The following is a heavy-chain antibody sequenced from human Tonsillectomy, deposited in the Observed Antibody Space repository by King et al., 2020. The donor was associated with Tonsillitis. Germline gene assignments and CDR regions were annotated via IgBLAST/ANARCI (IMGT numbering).Heavy chain of an antibody. D-gene: IGHD3-22*01. CDR2: ISYDGTNK. J-gene: IGHJ4*02. Sequence: QVQLVESGGGVVQPGRSLRLSCAASGFTFSSYGMHWVRQAPGKGLEWVAFISYDGTNKNYADSEKGRFTISRDNSKNTLYLQMSSLRADDTAVYYCAKRGNYYASSGYFYFDYWGQGTLVTVSS. CDR1: GFTFSSYG. CDR3: AKRGNYYASSGYFYFDY. V-gene: IGHV3-30*18.